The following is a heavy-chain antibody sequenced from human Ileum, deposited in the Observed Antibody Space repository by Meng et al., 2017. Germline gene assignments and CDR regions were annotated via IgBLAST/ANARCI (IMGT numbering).Heavy chain of an antibody. V-gene: IGHV6-1*01. CDR3: ARFVGATKIFDY. J-gene: IGHJ4*02. D-gene: IGHD1-26*01. Sequence: SETLSLTCAISGDSVSSNSAAWNWIRQSPSRGLEWLGRTYYRSKWSTDYALSVRSRITINPDTSKNQFFLQLNSVTPEDTAVYYCARFVGATKIFDYWGQGTLVTVSS. CDR1: GDSVSSNSAA. CDR2: TYYRSKWST.